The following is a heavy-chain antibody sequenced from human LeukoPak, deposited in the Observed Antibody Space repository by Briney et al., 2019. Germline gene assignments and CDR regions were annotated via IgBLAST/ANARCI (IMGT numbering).Heavy chain of an antibody. Sequence: SETLSLTCTVSGDSISSYYWSWIRQPPGKGLEWIGYIYYSGSTNYNPSLKSRVTISVDTSKNQFSLKLRSVTAADTAVYYCARGHRDSSNLYYTSPWFDPWGQGILVTVSS. J-gene: IGHJ5*02. D-gene: IGHD6-13*01. CDR3: ARGHRDSSNLYYTSPWFDP. CDR2: IYYSGST. V-gene: IGHV4-59*12. CDR1: GDSISSYY.